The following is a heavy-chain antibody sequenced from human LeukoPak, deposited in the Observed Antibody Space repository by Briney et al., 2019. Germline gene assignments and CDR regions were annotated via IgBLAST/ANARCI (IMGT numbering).Heavy chain of an antibody. D-gene: IGHD3-10*01. CDR3: AKGTKDYGSGSYYREDHDGFDI. V-gene: IGHV3-48*03. CDR2: ISSSGSTI. CDR1: GFTFSSYE. Sequence: SGGSLRLSCAASGFTFSSYEMNWVRQAPGKGLEWVSYISSSGSTIYYADSVKGRFTISRDNAKNSLYLQMNSLRAEDTAVYYCAKGTKDYGSGSYYREDHDGFDIWGQGTMVTVSS. J-gene: IGHJ3*02.